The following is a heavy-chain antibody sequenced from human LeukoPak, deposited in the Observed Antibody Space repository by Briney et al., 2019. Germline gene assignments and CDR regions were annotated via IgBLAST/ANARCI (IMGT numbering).Heavy chain of an antibody. D-gene: IGHD6-13*01. V-gene: IGHV1-18*01. Sequence: ASVKVSCKASGYTFTSYGISWVRQAPGQGLEWMGWISAYNGNTNYAQELQGRVTMTTDTSTSTAYMELRSLRSDDTAVYYCARTGIAAAGKEYFQHWGQGTLVTVSS. CDR3: ARTGIAAAGKEYFQH. J-gene: IGHJ1*01. CDR1: GYTFTSYG. CDR2: ISAYNGNT.